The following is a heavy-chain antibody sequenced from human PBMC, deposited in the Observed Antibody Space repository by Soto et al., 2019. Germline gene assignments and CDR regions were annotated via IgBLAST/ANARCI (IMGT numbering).Heavy chain of an antibody. Sequence: QVQLVESGGGVVQPGRSLRLSCAASGFTFSSYAMHWVRQAPGKGLEWVAVISYDGSNKYYADSVKGRFTISRDNSKNTLYLQMNSLRAEDTAVYYCARDLRLGYSYGYFVDYDYYGMDVWGQGTTVTVSS. CDR2: ISYDGSNK. D-gene: IGHD5-18*01. CDR3: ARDLRLGYSYGYFVDYDYYGMDV. V-gene: IGHV3-30-3*01. CDR1: GFTFSSYA. J-gene: IGHJ6*02.